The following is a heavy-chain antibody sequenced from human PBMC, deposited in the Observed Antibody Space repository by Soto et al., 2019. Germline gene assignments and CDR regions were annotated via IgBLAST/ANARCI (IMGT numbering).Heavy chain of an antibody. Sequence: PGGSLRLSCAASGFTFSSYGMHWVRQAPGKGLEWVAVIAYDGSNKYYADSVKGRFTISRDNSKNTLYLQMNSLRAEDTAVYYCSKDVSLDYWGQGTLVTVSS. CDR3: SKDVSLDY. CDR1: GFTFSSYG. J-gene: IGHJ4*02. V-gene: IGHV3-30*18. CDR2: IAYDGSNK.